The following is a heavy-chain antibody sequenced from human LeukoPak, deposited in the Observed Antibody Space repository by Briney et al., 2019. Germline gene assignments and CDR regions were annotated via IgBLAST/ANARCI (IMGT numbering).Heavy chain of an antibody. CDR3: AKDREVDYYDSSGFFFDY. J-gene: IGHJ4*02. V-gene: IGHV3-23*01. CDR1: GFTFSSYA. CDR2: ISGSGGST. Sequence: GGSLRLSCAASGFTFSSYAMSWVRQAPGKGLEWVSAISGSGGSTYYADSVKGRFTISRDNSKNTLYLQVNSLRAEDTAVYYCAKDREVDYYDSSGFFFDYWGQGTLVTVSS. D-gene: IGHD3-22*01.